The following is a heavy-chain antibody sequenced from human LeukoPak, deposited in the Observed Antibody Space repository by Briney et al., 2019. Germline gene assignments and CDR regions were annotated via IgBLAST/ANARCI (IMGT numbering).Heavy chain of an antibody. V-gene: IGHV1-46*03. CDR1: GYIFTDYY. D-gene: IGHD4-17*01. Sequence: ASVKVSCKASGYIFTDYYMHWVRLAPGQGLEWMGIINPSGGSTRNAQKFQGRVTMTRDTSTSTVYMELSSLRSEDAAVYYCARYGDLPFDHWGQGTLVTVSS. CDR2: INPSGGST. J-gene: IGHJ4*02. CDR3: ARYGDLPFDH.